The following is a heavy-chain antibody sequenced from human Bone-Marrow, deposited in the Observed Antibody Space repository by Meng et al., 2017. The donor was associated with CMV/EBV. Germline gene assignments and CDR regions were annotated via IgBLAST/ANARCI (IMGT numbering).Heavy chain of an antibody. CDR2: IRCDGSNK. CDR1: GFTFSSYG. Sequence: GGSLRLSCAASGFTFSSYGMHWVRQAPGKGLEWVAFIRCDGSNKYYADSVKGRFTISRDNSKNTLYLQMNSLRAEDTAVYYCAKDSTGYYGCTDYWGQGTLVTVSS. CDR3: AKDSTGYYGCTDY. J-gene: IGHJ4*02. D-gene: IGHD3-22*01. V-gene: IGHV3-30*02.